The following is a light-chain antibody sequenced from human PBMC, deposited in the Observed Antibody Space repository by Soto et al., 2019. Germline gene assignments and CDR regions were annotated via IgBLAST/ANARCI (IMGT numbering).Light chain of an antibody. CDR1: SSNIGSNS. V-gene: IGLV1-44*01. Sequence: QSVLTQPPSASGTPGRRVTISCSGISSNIGSNSVSWYQQLPGTAPKLLIYSNDQRPSWVPDRFSGSRSGTSASLAISGLQSEDEADYYCAAWDDSLNGQGVFGGGTKLTVL. J-gene: IGLJ3*02. CDR2: SND. CDR3: AAWDDSLNGQGV.